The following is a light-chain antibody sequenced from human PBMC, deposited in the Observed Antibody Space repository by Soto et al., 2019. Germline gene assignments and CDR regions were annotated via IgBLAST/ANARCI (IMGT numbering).Light chain of an antibody. CDR1: QSVSNSY. CDR2: GAS. V-gene: IGKV3-20*01. CDR3: QQYGSSPNT. J-gene: IGKJ5*01. Sequence: EIVLTQSPGTLSLSPGERATLSCRASQSVSNSYLAWYQQKPGQAPRLLIYGASSRATGIPDRFSGSGSGTDFTLTISRLEPEDFAVYYCQQYGSSPNTFGHGTRLEIK.